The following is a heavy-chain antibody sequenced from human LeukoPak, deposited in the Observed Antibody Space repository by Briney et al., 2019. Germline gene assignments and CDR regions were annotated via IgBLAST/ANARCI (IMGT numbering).Heavy chain of an antibody. D-gene: IGHD3-10*01. CDR3: ARGEGSGSYSP. CDR1: GGSISSGGYS. V-gene: IGHV4-30-2*01. J-gene: IGHJ5*02. CDR2: IYHSGSP. Sequence: PSQTLSLTCAVSGGSISSGGYSWSWIRQPPGKGLEWIGYIYHSGSPYYNPSLKSRVTISVDRSKNQFALKLSSVTAADTAVYYCARGEGSGSYSPWGQGTLVTVSS.